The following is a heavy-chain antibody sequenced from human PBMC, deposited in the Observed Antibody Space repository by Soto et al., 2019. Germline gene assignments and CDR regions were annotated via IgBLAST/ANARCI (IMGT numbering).Heavy chain of an antibody. V-gene: IGHV3-30*03. CDR2: ISYDGSNE. CDR3: ARRTAAAYYMDV. Sequence: QVQLVESGGGVVQPGRSLRLSCAASGFTFSNYAMFWVRQSPGEGLEGVAVISYDGSNEYYVDSVKGRFSISRDNSKNTLYLQMDSLRTEDTAVYYCARRTAAAYYMDVWCKGTTVTVSS. CDR1: GFTFSNYA. D-gene: IGHD6-13*01. J-gene: IGHJ6*03.